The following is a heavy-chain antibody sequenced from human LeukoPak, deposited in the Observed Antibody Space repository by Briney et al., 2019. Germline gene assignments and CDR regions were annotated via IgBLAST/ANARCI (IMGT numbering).Heavy chain of an antibody. D-gene: IGHD5-12*01. CDR2: MNPNSGNT. Sequence: ASVKVSCKASGYTFTSYDINWVRQATGQGLEWMGWMNPNSGNTGYAQKFQGRATMTRNTSISTAYMELSSLRSEDTAVYYCAREGFGYSGYDWGIYYYYYYGMDVWGQGTTVTVSS. J-gene: IGHJ6*02. V-gene: IGHV1-8*01. CDR3: AREGFGYSGYDWGIYYYYYYGMDV. CDR1: GYTFTSYD.